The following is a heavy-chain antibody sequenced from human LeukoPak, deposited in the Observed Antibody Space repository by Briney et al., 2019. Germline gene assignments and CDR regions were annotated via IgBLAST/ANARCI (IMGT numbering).Heavy chain of an antibody. J-gene: IGHJ3*02. Sequence: GGSLRLSCAASGLTFSSYGMHWVRQAPGKGLEWVAVIWYDGSNKYYADSVKGRFTISRDNSKNTLYLQMNSLRAEDTAVYYCARVWSRDGYRGVEDIWGQGTMVTVSS. CDR2: IWYDGSNK. CDR1: GLTFSSYG. CDR3: ARVWSRDGYRGVEDI. D-gene: IGHD5-24*01. V-gene: IGHV3-33*01.